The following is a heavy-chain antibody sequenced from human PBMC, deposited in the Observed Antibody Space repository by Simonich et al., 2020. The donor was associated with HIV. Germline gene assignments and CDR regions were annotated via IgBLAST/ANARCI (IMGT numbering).Heavy chain of an antibody. CDR3: ATVGLRDGYNYY. Sequence: VQLVQSGAEVKKPGATVKISCRVFGYTFTDYYLHWVQQVPGKGLEWISLDEPEQDETIYAEKFQGRLTSTADTPPDIAYMELSSLRSEDTAVYYCATVGLRDGYNYYWGQGTLITVSS. J-gene: IGHJ4*02. CDR2: DEPEQDET. D-gene: IGHD1-1*01. V-gene: IGHV1-69-2*01. CDR1: GYTFTDYY.